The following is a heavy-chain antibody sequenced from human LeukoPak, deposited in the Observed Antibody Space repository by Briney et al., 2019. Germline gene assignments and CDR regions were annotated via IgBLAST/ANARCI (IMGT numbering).Heavy chain of an antibody. J-gene: IGHJ5*02. CDR2: IYYSGST. V-gene: IGHV4-59*01. D-gene: IGHD4-23*01. Sequence: SETLSLTCTVSGGSISSYYWSWFRQPPGKGLEWIGYIYYSGSTNYNPSLKSRVTISVDTSKNQFSLKLSSVTAADTAVYYCARGLRWFNWFDPWGQGTLVTVSS. CDR1: GGSISSYY. CDR3: ARGLRWFNWFDP.